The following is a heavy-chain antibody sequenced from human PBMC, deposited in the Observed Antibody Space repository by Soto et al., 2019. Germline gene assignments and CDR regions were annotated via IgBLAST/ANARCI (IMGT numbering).Heavy chain of an antibody. Sequence: QVQLQESGPGLVKPSETLCLTCTVSGGSITRGGYYWSWISQHPGKGLEWIGYIYNSGTNFYNPSLKSRVNISVDTSKTQFSMKLTSVTAEDTAVYYCARDPAPWGQGTLVTVSS. J-gene: IGHJ5*02. CDR1: GGSITRGGYY. V-gene: IGHV4-31*03. CDR3: ARDPAP. CDR2: IYNSGTN.